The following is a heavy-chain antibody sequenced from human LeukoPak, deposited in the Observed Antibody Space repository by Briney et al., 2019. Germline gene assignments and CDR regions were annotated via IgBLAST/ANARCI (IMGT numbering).Heavy chain of an antibody. D-gene: IGHD2/OR15-2a*01. Sequence: GGSLRLSCAAFGFTFSSYAMHWVRQAPGKGLEWVSAISGSGGSTYYADSVKGRFTISRDNSKNTLYLQMNSLRAEDTAVYYCAKGSVIGGYYYYYMDVWGKGTTVTVSS. CDR3: AKGSVIGGYYYYYMDV. V-gene: IGHV3-23*01. J-gene: IGHJ6*03. CDR2: ISGSGGST. CDR1: GFTFSSYA.